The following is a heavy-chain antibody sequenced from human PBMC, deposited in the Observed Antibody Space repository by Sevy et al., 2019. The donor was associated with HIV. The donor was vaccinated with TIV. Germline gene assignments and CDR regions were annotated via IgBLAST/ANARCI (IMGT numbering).Heavy chain of an antibody. V-gene: IGHV3-15*01. CDR1: GFTFSNAW. D-gene: IGHD3-10*01. CDR3: TTDLKCFEWLPTMVRGVTPIDY. J-gene: IGHJ4*02. CDR2: IKSKTDGGTT. Sequence: GGSLRLSCAASGFTFSNAWMSWVRQAPGKGLEWVGRIKSKTDGGTTDYAAPVKGRFTISRDDSKNTLYLQMNSLKTEDTAVYYCTTDLKCFEWLPTMVRGVTPIDYWGQGTLVTVSS.